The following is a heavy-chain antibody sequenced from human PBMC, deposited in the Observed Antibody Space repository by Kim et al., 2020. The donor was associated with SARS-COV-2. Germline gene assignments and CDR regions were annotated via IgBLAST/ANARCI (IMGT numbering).Heavy chain of an antibody. J-gene: IGHJ6*03. V-gene: IGHV3-9*01. D-gene: IGHD3-3*01. CDR2: ISRNSGSI. CDR3: SKTSGLSWSGYGHSYYY. Sequence: GGSLRLSCAASGFTLDDYAMHWVRQAPGKGLEWVCRISRNSGSITSAYAVKGRVTISSDNAKTSLSLQLHSLSLKNKDLYLCSKTSGLSWSGYGHSYYY. CDR1: GFTLDDYA.